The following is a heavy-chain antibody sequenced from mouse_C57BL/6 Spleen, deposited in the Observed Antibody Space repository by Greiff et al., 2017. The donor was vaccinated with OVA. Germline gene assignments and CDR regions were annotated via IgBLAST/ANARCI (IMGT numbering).Heavy chain of an antibody. Sequence: QVQLQQSGAELVRPGTSVKVSCKASGYAFTNYLIEWVKQRPGQGLEWIGVINPGSGGTNYNEKFKGKATLTADKSSSTAYMQLSSLTSEDSAVYFCARSSPSLTGDYWGQGTTLTVSS. V-gene: IGHV1-54*01. CDR2: INPGSGGT. CDR3: ARSSPSLTGDY. J-gene: IGHJ2*01. CDR1: GYAFTNYL. D-gene: IGHD4-1*01.